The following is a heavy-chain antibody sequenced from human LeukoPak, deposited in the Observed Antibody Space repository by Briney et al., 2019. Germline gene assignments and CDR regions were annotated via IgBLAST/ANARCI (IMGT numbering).Heavy chain of an antibody. CDR1: GYTFTGYY. V-gene: IGHV1-2*02. J-gene: IGHJ5*02. D-gene: IGHD3-3*01. CDR3: ARNLERPTIFGVVAPNWFDP. CDR2: INPNSGGT. Sequence: AASVKVSCKASGYTFTGYYMHWVRQAPGQGLEWMGWINPNSGGTIYAQKFQGRVNMTRDTSISTADMELSRLRSDDTAVYYCARNLERPTIFGVVAPNWFDPWGQGTLVTVSS.